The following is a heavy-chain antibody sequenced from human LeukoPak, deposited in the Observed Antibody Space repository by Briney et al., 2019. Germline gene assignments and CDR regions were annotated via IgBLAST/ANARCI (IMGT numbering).Heavy chain of an antibody. CDR1: GLIFSDSA. D-gene: IGHD2-8*01. CDR3: AKDDCTNGICYKN. CDR2: ISRSGRYT. Sequence: GGSLRLSCAASGLIFSDSAMSWVRQAPGKGLEWVSTISRSGRYTHYADSVKGRFTISRDKSKNTLYMVMNSLRDEDTAVYYCAKDDCTNGICYKNWGQGTLVTVSS. V-gene: IGHV3-23*01. J-gene: IGHJ4*02.